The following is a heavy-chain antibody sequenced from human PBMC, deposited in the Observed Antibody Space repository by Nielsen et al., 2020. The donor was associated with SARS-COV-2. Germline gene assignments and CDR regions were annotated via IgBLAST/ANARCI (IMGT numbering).Heavy chain of an antibody. D-gene: IGHD3-22*01. J-gene: IGHJ4*02. Sequence: SETLSLTCTVSGYSISSGYYWGWIRQPPGKGLEWIGSIYHSGSTYYSPSLKSRVTISVDTSKNQFSLKLSSVTAADTAVYHCARVIRFTMIVVVITYFDYWGQGTLVTVSS. CDR3: ARVIRFTMIVVVITYFDY. CDR1: GYSISSGYY. CDR2: IYHSGST. V-gene: IGHV4-38-2*02.